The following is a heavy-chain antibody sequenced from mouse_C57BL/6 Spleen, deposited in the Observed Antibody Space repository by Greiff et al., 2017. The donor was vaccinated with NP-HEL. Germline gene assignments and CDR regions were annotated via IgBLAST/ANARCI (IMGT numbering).Heavy chain of an antibody. CDR3: TVDGNYCCYFDY. D-gene: IGHD2-1*01. J-gene: IGHJ2*01. CDR1: GFTFSNYW. Sequence: EVMLVESGGGLVQPGGSMKLSCVASGFTFSNYWMNWVRQSPEKGLEWVAQIRLKSDNYATHYAESVKGRFTISRDDSKSSVYLQMNNLRAEDTGIYYCTVDGNYCCYFDYWGQGTTLTVSS. V-gene: IGHV6-3*01. CDR2: IRLKSDNYAT.